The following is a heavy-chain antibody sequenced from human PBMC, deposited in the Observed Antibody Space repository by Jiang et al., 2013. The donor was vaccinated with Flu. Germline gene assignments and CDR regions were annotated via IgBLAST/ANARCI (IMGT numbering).Heavy chain of an antibody. V-gene: IGHV4-59*01. Sequence: GSGLVKPSETLSLTCTVSGGSISSYYWSWIRQPPGKGLEWIGYIYYSGSTNYNPSLKSRVTISVDTSKNQFSLKLSSVTAADTAVYYCASPGYGDYGPDAFDIWGQGTMVTVSS. CDR1: GGSISSYY. J-gene: IGHJ3*02. CDR2: IYYSGST. D-gene: IGHD4-17*01. CDR3: ASPGYGDYGPDAFDI.